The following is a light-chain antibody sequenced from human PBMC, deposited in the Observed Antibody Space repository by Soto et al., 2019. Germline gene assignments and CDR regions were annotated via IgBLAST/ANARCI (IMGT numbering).Light chain of an antibody. Sequence: EMVMTQSPATLSVSPGERATLSCRASQNLSRNFSWYQQHPGQAARLLIFYASTRTTGIAARFSGSGAGTDFTLSSSRLQSEDFAVYYWQQYDKWPHTFGQGTKLEIK. J-gene: IGKJ2*01. CDR3: QQYDKWPHT. CDR1: QNLSRN. V-gene: IGKV3-15*01. CDR2: YAS.